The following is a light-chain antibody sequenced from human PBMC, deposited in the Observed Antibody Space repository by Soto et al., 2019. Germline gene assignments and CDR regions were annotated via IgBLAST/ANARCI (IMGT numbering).Light chain of an antibody. V-gene: IGKV3-20*01. Sequence: EILMTQSPATLSVSPGERATLSCRASQSIRSYLAWYQQKPGQAPRLLIYGASSRATGIPDRFSGSGSGTDFTLTISRLEPEDFAVYYCQQYGSSPEINFGQGTRLEIK. J-gene: IGKJ5*01. CDR3: QQYGSSPEIN. CDR2: GAS. CDR1: QSIRSY.